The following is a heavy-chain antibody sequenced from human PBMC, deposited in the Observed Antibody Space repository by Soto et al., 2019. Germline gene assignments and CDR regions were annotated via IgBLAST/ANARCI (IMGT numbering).Heavy chain of an antibody. CDR3: ARGPPLAYSSGWVQGAFDI. CDR1: GYTFTSYG. CDR2: ISAYNGNT. J-gene: IGHJ3*02. V-gene: IGHV1-18*01. Sequence: ASVKVSCKASGYTFTSYGISWVRQAPGQGLEWMGWISAYNGNTNYAQKLQGRVTMTTDTSTSTAYMELRSLRSDDTAVYYCARGPPLAYSSGWVQGAFDIWGQGTMVTVS. D-gene: IGHD6-19*01.